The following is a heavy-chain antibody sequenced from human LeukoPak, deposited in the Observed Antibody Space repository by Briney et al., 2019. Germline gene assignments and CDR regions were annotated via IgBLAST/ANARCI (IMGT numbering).Heavy chain of an antibody. CDR3: ARYFSGGQFKWFDP. CDR1: GDSISSGGYS. V-gene: IGHV4-30-2*01. CDR2: IYHGGSA. D-gene: IGHD1-26*01. J-gene: IGHJ5*02. Sequence: SQTLSLTCAASGDSISSGGYSWSWIRQPPGKGLEWIGYIYHGGSAYYDPSLKSRVNISVDKSKNQFSLELSSVTAADTAVYYCARYFSGGQFKWFDPWGQGTLVTVSS.